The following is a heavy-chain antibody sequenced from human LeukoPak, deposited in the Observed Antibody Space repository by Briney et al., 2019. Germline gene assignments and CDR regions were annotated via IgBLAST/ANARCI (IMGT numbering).Heavy chain of an antibody. V-gene: IGHV3-49*04. D-gene: IGHD6-13*01. Sequence: GGSLRLSCTASGFTFGDYAMSWVRQAPGKGLEWVGFIRSKAYGGTTEYAASVKGRFTISRDDSKSIAYLQMNSLRAEDTAVYYCAKAWAAAGTFASWGQGTLVAVSS. CDR2: IRSKAYGGTT. CDR1: GFTFGDYA. J-gene: IGHJ4*02. CDR3: AKAWAAAGTFAS.